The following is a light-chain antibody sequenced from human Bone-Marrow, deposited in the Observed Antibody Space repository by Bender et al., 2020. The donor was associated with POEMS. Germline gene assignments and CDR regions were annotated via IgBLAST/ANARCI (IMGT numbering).Light chain of an antibody. CDR2: SSH. J-gene: IGLJ3*02. CDR1: SSNIGAHA. V-gene: IGLV1-44*01. Sequence: QSVLTQPPSASGTPGQRVTISCSGGSSNIGAHAVNWYQHLPGPAPKLLIYSSHRRPSEVPDRFSGSRFGTSATLAVGGLQSEEEADYDCEVEDDSLNGWVFGGGTKLPVL. CDR3: EVEDDSLNGWV.